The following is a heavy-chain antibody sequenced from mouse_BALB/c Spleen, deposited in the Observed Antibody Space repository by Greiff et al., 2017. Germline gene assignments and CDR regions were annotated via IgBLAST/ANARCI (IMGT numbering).Heavy chain of an antibody. CDR2: ISSGSSTI. J-gene: IGHJ2*01. CDR3: ARLEVRRGYYFDY. V-gene: IGHV5-17*02. CDR1: GFTFSSFG. Sequence: EVKLVESGGGLVQPGGSRKLSCAASGFTFSSFGMHWVRQAPEKGLDWVAYISSGSSTIYYADTVKGRFTISRDNPKNTLFLQMTSLRSEDTAMYYCARLEVRRGYYFDYWGQGTTLTVSS. D-gene: IGHD2-14*01.